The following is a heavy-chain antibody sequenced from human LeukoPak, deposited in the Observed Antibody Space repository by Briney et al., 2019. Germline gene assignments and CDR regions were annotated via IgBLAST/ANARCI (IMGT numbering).Heavy chain of an antibody. CDR1: GFTFSSYW. J-gene: IGHJ6*03. CDR2: INSDGSST. V-gene: IGHV3-74*01. CDR3: ARGQVFGDYRYMDV. D-gene: IGHD3-3*01. Sequence: GGSLRLPCAASGFTFSSYWMHWVRQGPGKGLVWVSRINSDGSSTNYADSVKGRFTISRDNAKNTLYLQMKGLRAEDTAVYYCARGQVFGDYRYMDVWGKGTTVTVSS.